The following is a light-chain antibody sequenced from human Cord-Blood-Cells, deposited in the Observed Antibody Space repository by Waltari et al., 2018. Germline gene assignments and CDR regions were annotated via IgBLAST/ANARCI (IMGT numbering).Light chain of an antibody. CDR2: KAS. CDR3: QQYNSYSYS. J-gene: IGKJ2*03. V-gene: IGKV1-5*03. Sequence: DIQMTPSPSTPSASVGDRGPITCRASQSISCWLAWYQQKPRKAPKLMIYKASSVASGVPSRFSGSGSGTEFTLTISSLQPDDSATYYCQQYNSYSYSFGQGTKLEIK. CDR1: QSISCW.